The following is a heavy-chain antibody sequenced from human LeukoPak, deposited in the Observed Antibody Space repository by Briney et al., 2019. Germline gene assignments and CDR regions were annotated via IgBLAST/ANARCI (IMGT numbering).Heavy chain of an antibody. CDR1: GESFSDYY. CDR2: INYGGST. CDR3: ARLGAQLVRTHNFDY. V-gene: IGHV4-34*01. J-gene: IGHJ4*02. Sequence: SETLSLTCAVYGESFSDYYWSWVRQTPEKGLEWIGEINYGGSTNYNPSLKGRVTISVDTSKNQFSLKLSSVTAADMAVYYCARLGAQLVRTHNFDYWGQGTLVTVSS. D-gene: IGHD6-13*01.